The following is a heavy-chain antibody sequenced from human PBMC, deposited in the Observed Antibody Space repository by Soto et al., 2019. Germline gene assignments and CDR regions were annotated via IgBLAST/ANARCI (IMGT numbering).Heavy chain of an antibody. CDR1: GYTFTSYG. Sequence: QVQLVQSGAEVKKPGASVKVSCKASGYTFTSYGMHWVRQAPGQRLEWMGWINAGNGNRKYSQKFQGRVTITRDTSASTAYMELSSLRSEDTTVYCCARDLGGWTDYWGQGTLVTVSS. D-gene: IGHD6-19*01. V-gene: IGHV1-3*01. J-gene: IGHJ4*02. CDR3: ARDLGGWTDY. CDR2: INAGNGNR.